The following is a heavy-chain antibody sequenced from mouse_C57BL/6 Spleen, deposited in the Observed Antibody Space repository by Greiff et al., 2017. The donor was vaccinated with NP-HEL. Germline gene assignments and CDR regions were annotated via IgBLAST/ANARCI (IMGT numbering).Heavy chain of an antibody. V-gene: IGHV1-22*01. CDR2: INPNNGGT. CDR1: GYTFTDYN. J-gene: IGHJ3*01. D-gene: IGHD2-1*01. CDR3: ARRGYYGNYPFAY. Sequence: EVKLQQSGPELVKPGASVKMSCKASGYTFTDYNMHWVKQSHGKSLEWIGYINPNNGGTSYNQKFKGKATLTVNKSSSTAYMELRSLTSEDSAVYYCARRGYYGNYPFAYWGQGTLVTVSA.